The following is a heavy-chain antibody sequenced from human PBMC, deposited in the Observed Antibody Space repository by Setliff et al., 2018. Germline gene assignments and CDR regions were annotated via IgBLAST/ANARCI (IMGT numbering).Heavy chain of an antibody. V-gene: IGHV3-23*01. CDR1: GLIFRHYA. D-gene: IGHD3-10*01. CDR2: ISGSGRTA. J-gene: IGHJ3*02. CDR3: AKIPQWIAEFQIVLDI. Sequence: EALRLSCAASGLIFRHYAMSWVREAPGRGLEWVSGISGSGRTAHHIDSVKDRFTISRDNSENTLYLEMNSLRAEDTAVYYCAKIPQWIAEFQIVLDIWGQGTKVTVSS.